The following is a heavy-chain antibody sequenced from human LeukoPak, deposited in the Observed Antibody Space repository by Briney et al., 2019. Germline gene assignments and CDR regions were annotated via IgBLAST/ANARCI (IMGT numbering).Heavy chain of an antibody. Sequence: GGSLRLSCAASGFTFSSYAMHWVRQAPGKGLEWVALISHDESIKYHSDSVKGRFTITRDNLKNALYLQMSSLRVEDTAVYYCAKSFRVWENGLDYWGHGTQVTVSS. V-gene: IGHV3-30*04. CDR3: AKSFRVWENGLDY. J-gene: IGHJ4*01. D-gene: IGHD3/OR15-3a*01. CDR2: ISHDESIK. CDR1: GFTFSSYA.